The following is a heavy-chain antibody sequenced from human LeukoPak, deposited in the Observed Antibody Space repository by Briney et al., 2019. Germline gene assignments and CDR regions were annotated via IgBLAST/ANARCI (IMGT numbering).Heavy chain of an antibody. J-gene: IGHJ4*02. CDR3: AKTMGAIDHDY. V-gene: IGHV3-23*01. CDR1: GFTFSSYS. D-gene: IGHD2-2*02. Sequence: GGSLRLSCAASGFTFSSYSMNWVRQAPNKGLEWVSTIGGSGGSSYYAGSVKGRFTISRDNSKHTLYLQMNSLKVEDTAVYYCAKTMGAIDHDYWGQGTLVTVSS. CDR2: IGGSGGSS.